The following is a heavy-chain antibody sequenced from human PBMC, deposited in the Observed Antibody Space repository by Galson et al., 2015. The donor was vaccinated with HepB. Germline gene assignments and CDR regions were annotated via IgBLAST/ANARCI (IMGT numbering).Heavy chain of an antibody. J-gene: IGHJ4*02. CDR2: IIPILGIA. Sequence: SVKVSCKASRGTFSSYTISWVRQAPGQGLEWMGRIIPILGIANYAQKFQGRVTITADKSTSTAYMELSSLRSEDTAVYYCATSGPYDILTGYNDYWGQGTLVTVSS. V-gene: IGHV1-69*02. CDR3: ATSGPYDILTGYNDY. D-gene: IGHD3-9*01. CDR1: RGTFSSYT.